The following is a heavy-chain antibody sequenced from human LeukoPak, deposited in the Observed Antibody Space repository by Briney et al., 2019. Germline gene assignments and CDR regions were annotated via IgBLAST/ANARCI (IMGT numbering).Heavy chain of an antibody. Sequence: GGSLRLSWATSGFTFSSCVMAWVRQAPGKGLEWVSSISGSGNSPYYADSVKGRFTISRDNSMNTLSLQMNSLRADDTAIYYCVKRDCRANHCYGFDSWGQGTLVTVSS. V-gene: IGHV3-23*01. CDR2: ISGSGNSP. J-gene: IGHJ4*02. CDR3: VKRDCRANHCYGFDS. CDR1: GFTFSSCV. D-gene: IGHD2-2*01.